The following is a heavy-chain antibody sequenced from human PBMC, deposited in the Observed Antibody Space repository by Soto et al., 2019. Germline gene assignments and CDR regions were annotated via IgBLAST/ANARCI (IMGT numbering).Heavy chain of an antibody. CDR1: GASISSSSYY. J-gene: IGHJ5*02. V-gene: IGHV4-39*01. CDR3: ASPKIAFYNWFDP. D-gene: IGHD3-3*02. CDR2: IYYSGST. Sequence: SSDTLYLTCTITGASISSSSYYWGWIRQPPGKGLEWIGSIYYSGSTYYNPSLKSRVTISVDTSKNQFSLKLSSVTAADTAVYYCASPKIAFYNWFDPWGQGTLVTVS.